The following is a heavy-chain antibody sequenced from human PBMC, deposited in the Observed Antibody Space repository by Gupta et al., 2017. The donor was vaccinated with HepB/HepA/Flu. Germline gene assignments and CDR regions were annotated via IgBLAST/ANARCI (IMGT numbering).Heavy chain of an antibody. CDR3: TTDSWELQLGSDH. CDR2: IKMMSDGGAA. J-gene: IGHJ4*02. CDR1: GFPLRNAW. D-gene: IGHD1-26*01. Sequence: EVQLVESGGGLVKPGGSLRPSWVASGFPLRNAWLSWVRQAPGKALEWVGLIKMMSDGGAAEYAAPVRGRFTISRDDSKNSLYLQMNNLKTEDTGLYYCTTDSWELQLGSDHWGQGTLVTVSA. V-gene: IGHV3-15*01.